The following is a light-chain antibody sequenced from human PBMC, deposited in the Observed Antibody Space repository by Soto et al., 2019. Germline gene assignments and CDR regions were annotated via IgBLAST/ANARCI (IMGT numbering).Light chain of an antibody. CDR2: GAS. V-gene: IGKV3D-15*01. Sequence: EIVMTQSPATLSVSPGERATLSCRASQSVSSKLAWYQQKPGQAPRLLIYGASTRATGIPARFSGSGSGTELTLTISSLQSEDFAVYYCQQYNGWPWTFGQGTKVEIK. J-gene: IGKJ1*01. CDR3: QQYNGWPWT. CDR1: QSVSSK.